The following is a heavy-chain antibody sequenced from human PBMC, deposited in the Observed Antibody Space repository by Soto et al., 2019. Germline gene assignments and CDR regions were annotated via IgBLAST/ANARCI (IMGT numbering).Heavy chain of an antibody. D-gene: IGHD1-26*01. CDR3: GRGRSGQIVVFY. V-gene: IGHV1-18*01. Sequence: GASVKVSCKASGYTFTSYGISWVRQAPGQGLEWMGWISAYNGNTRYAQRFQGRVTMTRDMSITTVYMELNNLSPDDTAVYYCGRGRSGQIVVFYWGQGTPVTVSS. J-gene: IGHJ4*02. CDR2: ISAYNGNT. CDR1: GYTFTSYG.